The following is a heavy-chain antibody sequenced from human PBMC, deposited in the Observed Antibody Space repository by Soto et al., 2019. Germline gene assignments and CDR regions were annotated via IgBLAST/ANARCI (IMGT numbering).Heavy chain of an antibody. J-gene: IGHJ5*02. Sequence: SETLSLTCTVSGGSISSYYWSWIRQPPGKGLEWVGHIYYSGSTNYSPSLKSRVTISVDTSKNQFSLKLSSVTAADTAVYYCARQSCSSTSCYSWVSWFDPWGQGTLVTVSS. V-gene: IGHV4-59*08. CDR1: GGSISSYY. CDR3: ARQSCSSTSCYSWVSWFDP. D-gene: IGHD2-2*01. CDR2: IYYSGST.